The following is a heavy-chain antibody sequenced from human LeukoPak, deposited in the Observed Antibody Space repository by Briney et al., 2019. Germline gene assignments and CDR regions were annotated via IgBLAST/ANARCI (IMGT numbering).Heavy chain of an antibody. V-gene: IGHV4-39*07. CDR2: IYYSGST. CDR1: GGSISSSSYY. J-gene: IGHJ5*02. Sequence: SETLSLTCTVSGGSISSSSYYWGWIRQPPGKGLERIGSIYYSGSTYYNPSLKSRVTISVDTSKNQFSLKLSSVTAADTAVYYCARLPGGRATDPWGQGTLVTVSS. CDR3: ARLPGGRATDP.